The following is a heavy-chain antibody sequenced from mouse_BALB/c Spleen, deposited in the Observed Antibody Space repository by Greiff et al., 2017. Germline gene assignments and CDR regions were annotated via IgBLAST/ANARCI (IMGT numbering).Heavy chain of an antibody. CDR2: ISTYYGDA. D-gene: IGHD2-14*01. CDR3: ARDYRAMDY. J-gene: IGHJ4*01. V-gene: IGHV1S137*01. CDR1: GYTFTDYA. Sequence: VQLQQSGAELVRPGVSVKISCKGSGYTFTDYAMHWVKQSHAKILEWIGVISTYYGDASYNQKFKGKATMTVDKSSSTAYMELARLTSEDSAIYYCARDYRAMDYWGQGTSVTVSS.